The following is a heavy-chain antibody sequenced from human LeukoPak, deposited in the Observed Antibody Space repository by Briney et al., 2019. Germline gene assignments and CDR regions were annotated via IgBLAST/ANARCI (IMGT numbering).Heavy chain of an antibody. Sequence: GSLRLSCAASGFTFSSYWMHWVRQAPGKGLLWVSRSNGDGSSTAYADSVKGRFTISRDNAKNTLYLQMNSLRAEDAALYYCARAGYCSGGNCYSSYYDYWGQGTLVTVSS. D-gene: IGHD2-15*01. V-gene: IGHV3-74*01. J-gene: IGHJ4*02. CDR1: GFTFSSYW. CDR2: SNGDGSST. CDR3: ARAGYCSGGNCYSSYYDY.